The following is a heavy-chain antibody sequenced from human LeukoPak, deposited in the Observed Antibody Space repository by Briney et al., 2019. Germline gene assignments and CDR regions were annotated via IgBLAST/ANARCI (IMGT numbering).Heavy chain of an antibody. CDR2: IWYDGSNK. D-gene: IGHD2-2*01. CDR3: AGSSTSCYLSCYYYGMDV. V-gene: IGHV3-33*01. CDR1: GFTFSSYG. J-gene: IGHJ6*02. Sequence: GGSLRLSCAASGFTFSSYGMHWVRQAPGKGLEWVAVIWYDGSNKYYADSVKGRFTISRDNSKNTLYLQMNSLRAEDTAVYYCAGSSTSCYLSCYYYGMDVWGQGTTVTVSS.